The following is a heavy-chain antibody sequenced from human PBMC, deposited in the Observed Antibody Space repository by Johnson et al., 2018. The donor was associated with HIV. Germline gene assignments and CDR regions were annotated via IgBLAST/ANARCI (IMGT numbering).Heavy chain of an antibody. CDR2: ISWNGGST. CDR3: ARVTRYNWNSDAFDI. J-gene: IGHJ3*02. V-gene: IGHV3-9*01. CDR1: GFTFDDYA. Sequence: VQLVESGGGLVQPGRSLRLSCAASGFTFDDYAMHWVRQAPGKGLEWVSGISWNGGSTGYADSVKGRFTISRDNAKNSLYLQMNSLRAEETALYYCARVTRYNWNSDAFDIWGQGTMVTVSS. D-gene: IGHD1-1*01.